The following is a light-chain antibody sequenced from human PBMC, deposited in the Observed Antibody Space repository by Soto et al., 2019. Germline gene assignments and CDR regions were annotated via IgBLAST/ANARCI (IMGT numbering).Light chain of an antibody. CDR2: EGS. CDR3: CSYAGGGTFYV. J-gene: IGLJ1*01. V-gene: IGLV2-23*03. Sequence: QSALTQHASVSGSPGQSITISCTATSSDVGSYNLVSWYQQHPGKAPKLVIYEGSKRPSGVSNRFSGSKSGNAASLTISGLQAEDEADYYCCSYAGGGTFYVFGTGTKLTVL. CDR1: SSDVGSYNL.